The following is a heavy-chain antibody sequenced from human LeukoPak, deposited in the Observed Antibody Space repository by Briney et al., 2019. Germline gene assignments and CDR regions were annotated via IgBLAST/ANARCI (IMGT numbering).Heavy chain of an antibody. CDR1: GYSFTNYW. J-gene: IGHJ4*02. Sequence: GESLKISCKASGYSFTNYWIGWVRQMSGKGLEWMGIIYPGDSDTRYSPSVQGQDTISADKSISTAYLQWSSLKASDTAMYYCARFEGDGYTYAQPYSYWGQGTLVTVSS. CDR3: ARFEGDGYTYAQPYSY. V-gene: IGHV5-51*01. CDR2: IYPGDSDT. D-gene: IGHD5-24*01.